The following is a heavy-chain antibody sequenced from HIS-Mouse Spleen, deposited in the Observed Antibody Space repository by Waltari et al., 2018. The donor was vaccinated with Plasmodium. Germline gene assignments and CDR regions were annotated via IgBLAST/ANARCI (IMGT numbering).Heavy chain of an antibody. V-gene: IGHV3-15*01. D-gene: IGHD3-10*01. J-gene: IGHJ4*02. CDR1: GFTFSNAW. Sequence: EVQLVESGGGLVKPGGSLRLSCAASGFTFSNAWMSWVRQAPGKGLEWVGHIKSKTDGGTTDYAAPVKGRFTISRDDSKNTLYLQMNSLKTEDTAVYYCTTEYYYGSGSYSFDYWGQGTLVTVSS. CDR2: IKSKTDGGTT. CDR3: TTEYYYGSGSYSFDY.